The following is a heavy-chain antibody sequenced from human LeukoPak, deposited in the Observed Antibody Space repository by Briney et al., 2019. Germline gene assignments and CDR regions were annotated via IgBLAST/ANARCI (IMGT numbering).Heavy chain of an antibody. D-gene: IGHD3-10*01. CDR2: IWSDGSKK. CDR1: GFTFSSCG. CDR3: ARSEDGLTY. J-gene: IGHJ4*02. V-gene: IGHV3-33*01. Sequence: TGGSLRLSCTASGFTFSSCGMHWVRQAPGQGLEWVAVIWSDGSKKYHADSVKGRFTISRDNTKNMLYLQMNSLRAEDTAIYYCARSEDGLTYWGQGALVTISS.